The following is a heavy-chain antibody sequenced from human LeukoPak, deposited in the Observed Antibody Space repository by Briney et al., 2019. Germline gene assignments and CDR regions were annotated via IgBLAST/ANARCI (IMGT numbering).Heavy chain of an antibody. J-gene: IGHJ4*02. Sequence: ASVKVSCKASGYTITGYYMHWVRQAPGQGLEWMGWINTNSGNPTYAQGFTGRFVFSVESSVSTTYLQISSLKAEDTAVYYCAKDVRRLGIASSGFDYWGQGSLVTVSS. CDR1: GYTITGYY. CDR3: AKDVRRLGIASSGFDY. D-gene: IGHD6-13*01. V-gene: IGHV7-4-1*02. CDR2: INTNSGNP.